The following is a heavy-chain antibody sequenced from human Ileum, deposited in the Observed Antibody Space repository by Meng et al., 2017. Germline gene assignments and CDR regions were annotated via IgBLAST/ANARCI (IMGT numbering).Heavy chain of an antibody. V-gene: IGHV3-33*06. Sequence: QVQLVESGGGVVQPGRSLRLSCVASGISFSTSGMHWVRQGPGKGLEWVAMIWSDGSNKYYGDSVKGRFTISRDNSKNTLYLQMNSLRAEDTAVYYCAKDVESSFPWDYWGQGTLVTVSS. CDR3: AKDVESSFPWDY. J-gene: IGHJ4*02. D-gene: IGHD2/OR15-2a*01. CDR1: GISFSTSG. CDR2: IWSDGSNK.